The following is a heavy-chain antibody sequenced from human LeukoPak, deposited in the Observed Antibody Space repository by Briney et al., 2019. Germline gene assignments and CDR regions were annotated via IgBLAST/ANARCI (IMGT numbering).Heavy chain of an antibody. J-gene: IGHJ5*02. CDR2: INPNGGGT. CDR3: ARAGVRIFGVVSVWFDP. D-gene: IGHD3-3*01. V-gene: IGHV1-2*02. Sequence: ASVKVSCRASGYTFTGYYMHWVRQAPGQGLEWMGWINPNGGGTNYAQKFQGRVTMTRDTSISTAYMELSRLRSDDTAVYYCARAGVRIFGVVSVWFDPWGQGTLVTVSS. CDR1: GYTFTGYY.